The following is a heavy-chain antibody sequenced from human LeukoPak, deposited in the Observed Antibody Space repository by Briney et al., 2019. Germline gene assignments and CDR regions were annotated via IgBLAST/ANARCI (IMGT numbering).Heavy chain of an antibody. CDR1: GYTFTGSY. J-gene: IGHJ6*02. Sequence: ASVTVSCKASGYTFTGSYIHWVRQAPGQGLESMGWINPNSGVTNYAQRFQGRVTMTRDTSVSTVYMELTGLTSADAAIFYCATRLEFGDSVLDVWGQGTTVTVSS. D-gene: IGHD3-16*01. V-gene: IGHV1-2*02. CDR3: ATRLEFGDSVLDV. CDR2: INPNSGVT.